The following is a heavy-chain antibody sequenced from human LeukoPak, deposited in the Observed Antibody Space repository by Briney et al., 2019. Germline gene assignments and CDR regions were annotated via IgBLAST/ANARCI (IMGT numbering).Heavy chain of an antibody. CDR3: ARQGYDILTGYIDAFDI. CDR1: GGSISSYY. CDR2: ISYSGST. D-gene: IGHD3-9*01. V-gene: IGHV4-59*08. J-gene: IGHJ3*02. Sequence: SETLSLTCTVSGGSISSYYWSWVRQPPGKGLEWIGYISYSGSTNYNPSLKSRVTISIDTSRNQFSLKLRSVTAADTAIYYCARQGYDILTGYIDAFDIWGQGTMVTVPS.